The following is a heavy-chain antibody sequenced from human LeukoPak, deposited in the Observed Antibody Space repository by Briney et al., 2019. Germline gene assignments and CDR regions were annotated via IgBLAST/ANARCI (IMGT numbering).Heavy chain of an antibody. V-gene: IGHV1-69*13. J-gene: IGHJ6*03. CDR1: GGTFSSYA. D-gene: IGHD5-24*01. CDR2: IIPIFGTA. Sequence: ASVKVSCKASGGTFSSYAISWVRQAPGQGLEWMGGIIPIFGTANYAQKFQGRVTITADESTSTAYMELSSLRSEDTAVYYCARGRDGYNQARKAIYYYYYYMDVWGKGTTVTISS. CDR3: ARGRDGYNQARKAIYYYYYYMDV.